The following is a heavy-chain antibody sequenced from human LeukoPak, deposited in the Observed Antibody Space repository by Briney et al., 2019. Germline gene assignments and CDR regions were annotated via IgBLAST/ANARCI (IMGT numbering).Heavy chain of an antibody. CDR1: GGSFSGYY. J-gene: IGHJ4*02. CDR3: ARQFTPADYCSLDY. D-gene: IGHD2-15*01. V-gene: IGHV4-34*01. Sequence: PSETLSLTCAVYGGSFSGYYWSWIRQPPGKGLEWIGEINHSGSTNYNPSLKSRVTISVDTSKNQFSLKLSSVTAADTAVYYCARQFTPADYCSLDYWGQGTLVTVSS. CDR2: INHSGST.